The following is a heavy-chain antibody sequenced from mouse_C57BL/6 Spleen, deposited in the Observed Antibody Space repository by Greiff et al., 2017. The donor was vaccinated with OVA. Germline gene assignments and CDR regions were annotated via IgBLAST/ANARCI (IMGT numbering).Heavy chain of an antibody. V-gene: IGHV2-2*01. CDR3: ARSDPFAY. Sequence: QVQLQQPGPGLVQPSQSLSITCTVSGFSLTSYGVHWVRQSPGKGLEWLGVIWSGGSTDYNAAFISRLSISKDNSKSQVFFKMNSLQADDTAIYYCARSDPFAYWGQGTLVTVSA. J-gene: IGHJ3*01. CDR2: IWSGGST. CDR1: GFSLTSYG.